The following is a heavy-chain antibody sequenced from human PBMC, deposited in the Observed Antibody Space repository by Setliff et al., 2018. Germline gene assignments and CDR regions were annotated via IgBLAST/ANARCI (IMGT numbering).Heavy chain of an antibody. V-gene: IGHV4-39*07. CDR1: GGSISSSSYY. J-gene: IGHJ4*02. D-gene: IGHD2-2*01. CDR3: ARVVPAAMYFDY. Sequence: SETLSLTCTVSGGSISSSSYYWGWIRQPPGKGLEWIGEINHSGSTNYNPPLKSRVTISVDTSKNQFSLKLSSVTAADTAVYYCARVVPAAMYFDYWGQGTLVTVSS. CDR2: INHSGST.